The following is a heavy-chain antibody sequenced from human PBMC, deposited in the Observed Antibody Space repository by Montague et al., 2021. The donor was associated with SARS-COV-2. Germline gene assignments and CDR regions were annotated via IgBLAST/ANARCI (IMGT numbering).Heavy chain of an antibody. Sequence: SETLSLTCTVSGGSISSSSYYWGWIRQPPGKGLEWIGYIYYSGSTYYNPSLKSRVTIFVETSKNQFSLKLSSVTAADTAVYYCARRPTRGITIFGVVTGYGMDVWGQGTTVTVSS. J-gene: IGHJ6*02. D-gene: IGHD3-3*01. CDR3: ARRPTRGITIFGVVTGYGMDV. CDR1: GGSISSSSYY. V-gene: IGHV4-39*01. CDR2: IYYSGST.